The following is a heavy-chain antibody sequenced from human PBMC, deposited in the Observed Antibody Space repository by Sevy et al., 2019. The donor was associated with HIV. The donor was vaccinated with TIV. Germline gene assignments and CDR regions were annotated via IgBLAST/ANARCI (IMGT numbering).Heavy chain of an antibody. V-gene: IGHV3-33*01. CDR2: IWYDGINR. D-gene: IGHD3-10*01. CDR3: ARDKLLPIMVSMVRGALSYYFDY. CDR1: GFTFSNYG. Sequence: GGSLRLSCAASGFTFSNYGMHWVRQAPGKGLEWVAVIWYDGINRYYADSVKGRFTISRDNSKNTLYLQMNSLRAEDTAVYYCARDKLLPIMVSMVRGALSYYFDYWGQGTLVTISS. J-gene: IGHJ4*02.